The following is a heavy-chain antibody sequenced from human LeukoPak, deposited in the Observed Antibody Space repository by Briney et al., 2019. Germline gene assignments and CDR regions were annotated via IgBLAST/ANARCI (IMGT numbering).Heavy chain of an antibody. CDR2: IYPGDSDT. D-gene: IGHD3-22*01. V-gene: IGHV5-51*01. J-gene: IGHJ3*02. Sequence: GEALQISFKGSGYSFTSYWIGWVRPMPGKGVEGRGIIYPGDSDTRYSPSFQRQVTISADKSISTAYLQWSSLKASDTAMYYCARKSLYYYDSSGYSGDAFDIWGQGTMVTVSS. CDR3: ARKSLYYYDSSGYSGDAFDI. CDR1: GYSFTSYW.